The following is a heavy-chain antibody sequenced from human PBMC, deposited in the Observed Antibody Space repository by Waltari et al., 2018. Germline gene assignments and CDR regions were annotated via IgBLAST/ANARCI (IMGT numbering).Heavy chain of an antibody. CDR3: ARGGKLRGGHFSPGYGMDV. Sequence: QLQLQESGPGLVKPSETLSLTCTVSGGSISSSSYYWGWIRQPPGKGLEWIGSIYYSGSTYYNPALKSRVTISVDTSKNQFSLKLSSVTAADTAVYYCARGGKLRGGHFSPGYGMDVWGQGTTVTVSS. J-gene: IGHJ6*02. CDR1: GGSISSSSYY. V-gene: IGHV4-39*07. CDR2: IYYSGST. D-gene: IGHD3-16*01.